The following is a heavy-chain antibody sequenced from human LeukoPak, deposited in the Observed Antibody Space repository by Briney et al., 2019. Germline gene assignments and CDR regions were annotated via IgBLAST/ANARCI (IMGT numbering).Heavy chain of an antibody. J-gene: IGHJ3*02. CDR1: GGSISSGDYY. Sequence: SQTLSLTCTVSGGSISSGDYYWSWIRQPPGKGLEWIGYIYYSGSTYYNPSLKSRVTISVDTSKNQFSLKLSSVTAADTAVYYCARDFYYYDSTGSYWGAFDIWGQGTMVTVSS. CDR3: ARDFYYYDSTGSYWGAFDI. V-gene: IGHV4-30-4*08. D-gene: IGHD3-22*01. CDR2: IYYSGST.